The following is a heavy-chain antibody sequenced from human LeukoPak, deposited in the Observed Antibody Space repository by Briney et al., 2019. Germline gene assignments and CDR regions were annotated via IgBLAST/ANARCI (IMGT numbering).Heavy chain of an antibody. V-gene: IGHV1-18*01. CDR1: GYTFTSYD. D-gene: IGHD1-26*01. J-gene: IGHJ5*02. Sequence: ASVKVSCKASGYTFTSYDINWVRQATGQGLEWMGWVSAYNGHTNYVQKFQGRVTMTTDTSTSTASMELRSLRSDDTAVYYCVRVIPQKWELPGKWFDPWGQGTLVTVSS. CDR3: VRVIPQKWELPGKWFDP. CDR2: VSAYNGHT.